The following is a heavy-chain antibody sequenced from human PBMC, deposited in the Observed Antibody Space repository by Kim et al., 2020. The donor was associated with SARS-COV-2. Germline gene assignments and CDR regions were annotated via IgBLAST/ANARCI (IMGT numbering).Heavy chain of an antibody. CDR3: AKVLSGGYDGADAFDI. D-gene: IGHD1-26*01. CDR1: GFTFSSFA. CDR2: IGGSGGTT. J-gene: IGHJ3*02. V-gene: IGHV3-23*01. Sequence: GGSLRLSCATSGFTFSSFAMHWVRQAPGKGLEWVSAIGGSGGTTYYAESVKDRFTISRDNSKNTVYLQMRSLRVEDTAVYYCAKVLSGGYDGADAFDIWGQGTMVTVSS.